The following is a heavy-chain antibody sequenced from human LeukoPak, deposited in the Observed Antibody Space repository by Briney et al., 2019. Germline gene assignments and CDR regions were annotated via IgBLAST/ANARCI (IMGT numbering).Heavy chain of an antibody. Sequence: GGSLRLSCAASGFTFSNAWMSWVRQAPGKGLEWVGRIRNKANSYATAYPASVKGRFTISRDDSKNTAYLQMNSLKTEDTAVYYCVADPGIAAAGYTEYWGQGTQVTVSS. J-gene: IGHJ4*02. CDR1: GFTFSNAW. CDR3: VADPGIAAAGYTEY. CDR2: IRNKANSYAT. V-gene: IGHV3-73*01. D-gene: IGHD6-13*01.